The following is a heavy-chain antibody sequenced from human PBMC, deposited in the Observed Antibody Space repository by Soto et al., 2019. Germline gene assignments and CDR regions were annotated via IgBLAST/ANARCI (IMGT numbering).Heavy chain of an antibody. V-gene: IGHV4-4*07. J-gene: IGHJ5*02. D-gene: IGHD1-1*01. CDR1: GASISGFY. CDR3: VRDGTKTLRDWFDP. CDR2: IDATGTT. Sequence: NPSETLSLTCTVSGASISGFYWSWIRKSAGKGLEWIGRIDATGTTDYNPSLKSRVMMSVDTSKKQFSLKLRSVTAADTAVYYCVRDGTKTLRDWFDPWGQGISVTVSS.